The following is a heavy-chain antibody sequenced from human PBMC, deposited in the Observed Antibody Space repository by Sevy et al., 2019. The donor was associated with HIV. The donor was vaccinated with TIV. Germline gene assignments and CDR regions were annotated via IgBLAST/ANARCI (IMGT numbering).Heavy chain of an antibody. CDR3: ARADCGGDCYLVFDY. CDR1: GFTFSTYG. Sequence: GESLKISCAASGFTFSTYGMQWVRQAPGKGLEWVAFIRFDGNSKYYADSVKGRFTISRDNSKNTLDLQLNSLTAEDTAVYYCARADCGGDCYLVFDYRGQGTLVTVSS. J-gene: IGHJ4*02. CDR2: IRFDGNSK. D-gene: IGHD2-21*01. V-gene: IGHV3-30*02.